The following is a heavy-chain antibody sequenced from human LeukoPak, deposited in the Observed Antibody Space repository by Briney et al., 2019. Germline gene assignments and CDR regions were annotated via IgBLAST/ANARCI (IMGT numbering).Heavy chain of an antibody. D-gene: IGHD6-19*01. CDR1: GDSVSSNSAA. V-gene: IGHV6-1*01. Sequence: SQTLSLTCAISGDSVSSNSAAWNWIRQSPSRGLEWLGRTYYRSKWYNDYAVSVKSRITINPDTSKNQFSLQLNSVTPEDTAVYYCARGTSWQWLGGDAFDIWGQGTMVTVSS. J-gene: IGHJ3*02. CDR2: TYYRSKWYN. CDR3: ARGTSWQWLGGDAFDI.